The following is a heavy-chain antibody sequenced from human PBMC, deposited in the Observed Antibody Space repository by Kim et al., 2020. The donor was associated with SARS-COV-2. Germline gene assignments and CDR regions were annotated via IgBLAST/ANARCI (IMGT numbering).Heavy chain of an antibody. Sequence: SETLSLTCTVSGGSISSYYWSWIRQPPGKGLEWIGYIYYSGSTNYNPSLKSRVTISVDTSKNQFSLKLSSVTAADTAVYYCARVHWELEGGYWFDPWGQGTLVTVSS. D-gene: IGHD1-26*01. V-gene: IGHV4-59*01. J-gene: IGHJ5*02. CDR1: GGSISSYY. CDR3: ARVHWELEGGYWFDP. CDR2: IYYSGST.